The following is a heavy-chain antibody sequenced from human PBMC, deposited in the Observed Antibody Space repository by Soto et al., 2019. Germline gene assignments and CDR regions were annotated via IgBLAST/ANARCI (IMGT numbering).Heavy chain of an antibody. CDR3: ARDLLSAAAFDY. CDR2: ISSSGSTI. CDR1: GFTFSSYE. V-gene: IGHV3-48*03. J-gene: IGHJ4*02. D-gene: IGHD6-13*01. Sequence: EVQLVESGGGLVQPGGSLRLSCAASGFTFSSYEMNWVRQAPGKGLEWVSYISSSGSTIYYADSVKGRFTISRDNAKNSLYLQMNSLRAEDMAVYYCARDLLSAAAFDYWGQGTLVTVSS.